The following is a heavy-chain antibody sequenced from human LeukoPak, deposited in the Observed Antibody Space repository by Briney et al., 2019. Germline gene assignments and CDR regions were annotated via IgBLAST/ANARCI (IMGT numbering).Heavy chain of an antibody. CDR2: IGAYNGNT. D-gene: IGHD5-24*01. V-gene: IGHV1-18*04. J-gene: IGHJ4*02. CDR1: GYTFTGYY. CDR3: ARLYLPATRFDY. Sequence: ASVKVSCKASGYTFTGYYINWVRQAPGQGLEWMGWIGAYNGNTNYAQKLQGRVTMTTDTSTSTAYMELRSLRSDDTAVYYCARLYLPATRFDYWGQGTLVTVSS.